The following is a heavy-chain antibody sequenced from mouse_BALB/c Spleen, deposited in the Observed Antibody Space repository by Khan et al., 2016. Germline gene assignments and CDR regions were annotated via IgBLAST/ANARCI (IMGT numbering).Heavy chain of an antibody. CDR2: ISYSGSN. CDR1: GYSITSDYA. Sequence: EVKLLESGPGLVKPSQSLSLTCTVTGYSITSDYAWNWIRQFPGNKLEWMGYISYSGSNSYNPSLTSRISITRDTSKNQFFLQLNSVTTEDTATYYCASEAMAYWGQGTSVTVSS. V-gene: IGHV3-2*02. CDR3: ASEAMAY. J-gene: IGHJ4*01.